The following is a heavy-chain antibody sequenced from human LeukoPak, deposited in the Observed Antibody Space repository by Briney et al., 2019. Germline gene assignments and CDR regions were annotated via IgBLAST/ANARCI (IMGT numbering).Heavy chain of an antibody. CDR1: GFTFSSYW. V-gene: IGHV3-7*01. CDR2: IKPDGSEK. J-gene: IGHJ4*02. Sequence: PGGSLRLSCAASGFTFSSYWMTCVRQAPGKGLEWVANIKPDGSEKYYVDSVRGRFTISRDNAKNSLYLQMTSLRAEDTAVYCCARGRGSDIWGQGTLVTVSS. CDR3: ARGRGSDI.